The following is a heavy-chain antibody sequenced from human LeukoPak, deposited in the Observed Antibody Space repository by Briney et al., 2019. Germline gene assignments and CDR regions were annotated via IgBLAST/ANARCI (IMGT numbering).Heavy chain of an antibody. V-gene: IGHV3-21*05. CDR1: GFSFSLYA. CDR3: ASGAEGWNY. CDR2: IDSGSDDI. Sequence: SGGSLRLSCAASGFSFSLYAMNWVRQAPGKGLEWISYIDSGSDDILHADSVRGRFAISRENAKNSLYLQMNDLRAGDTAVYYCASGAEGWNYWGQGTLVTVSS. J-gene: IGHJ4*02. D-gene: IGHD2-15*01.